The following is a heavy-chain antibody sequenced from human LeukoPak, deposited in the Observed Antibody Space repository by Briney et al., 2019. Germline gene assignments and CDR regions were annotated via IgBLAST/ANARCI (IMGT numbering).Heavy chain of an antibody. CDR2: LNSDGSHT. D-gene: IGHD3-9*01. CDR3: TRDFDQPSGN. J-gene: IGHJ4*02. Sequence: GGSLRLSCAASGFTFSNYWMHWVRQAPGKGLVWESRLNSDGSHTGYADSVKGRFTISRDNAKNTLYLQMNSLRAEDTAVYYCTRDFDQPSGNWGQGTLVTVSS. CDR1: GFTFSNYW. V-gene: IGHV3-74*01.